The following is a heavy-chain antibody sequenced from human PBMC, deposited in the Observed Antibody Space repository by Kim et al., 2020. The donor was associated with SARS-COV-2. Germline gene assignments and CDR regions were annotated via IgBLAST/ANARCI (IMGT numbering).Heavy chain of an antibody. CDR1: GGSFSGYY. J-gene: IGHJ3*02. D-gene: IGHD6-19*01. Sequence: SETLSLTCAVYGGSFSGYYWSWIRQPPGKGLEWIGEINHSGSTNYNPSLKSRVTISVDTSKNQFSLKLSSVTAADTAVYYCARGKRAGGWYLLDAFDIWGQGTMVTVSS. V-gene: IGHV4-34*01. CDR2: INHSGST. CDR3: ARGKRAGGWYLLDAFDI.